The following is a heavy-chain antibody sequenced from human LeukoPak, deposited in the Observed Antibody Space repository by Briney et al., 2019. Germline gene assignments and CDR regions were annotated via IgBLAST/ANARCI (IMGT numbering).Heavy chain of an antibody. V-gene: IGHV3-23*01. CDR1: GFTFSTYA. CDR2: ISTNGGST. D-gene: IGHD4-17*01. CDR3: AKVTVTTLTTTFWNY. J-gene: IGHJ4*02. Sequence: PGGSLRLSCAASGFTFSTYAMSWVRQAPGEGLEWVSDISTNGGSTYYADSVKGRFTISRDNSKDTLYLQMNSLRAEDTAVYYCAKVTVTTLTTTFWNYWGQGTLVTVSS.